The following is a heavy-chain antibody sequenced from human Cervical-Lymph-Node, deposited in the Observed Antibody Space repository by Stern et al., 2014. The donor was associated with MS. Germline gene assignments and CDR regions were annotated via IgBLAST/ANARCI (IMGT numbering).Heavy chain of an antibody. CDR1: GYTFTSYY. CDR2: INPTDGST. J-gene: IGHJ2*01. D-gene: IGHD4/OR15-4a*01. CDR3: ARQALTSWYFDL. V-gene: IGHV1-46*01. Sequence: QMQLVQSGAEVKKPGASVKVSCKASGYTFTSYYIHFVRQAPGQVLEWMGIINPTDGSTSYAQKFQGRVTLTRDTSTNTVYMELRSLRSEDTAVYYCARQALTSWYFDLWGRGTLVTVSS.